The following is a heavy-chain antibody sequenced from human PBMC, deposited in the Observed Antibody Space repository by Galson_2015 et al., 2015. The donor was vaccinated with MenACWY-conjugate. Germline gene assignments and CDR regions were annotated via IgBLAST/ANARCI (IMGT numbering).Heavy chain of an antibody. CDR2: TYYRSRWFN. D-gene: IGHD6-19*01. J-gene: IGHJ5*01. CDR3: ARDKGYLSGWSSNALNWFDS. V-gene: IGHV6-1*01. Sequence: CAISGDSVSSNSAAWSWIRQSPSRGLEWLGRTYYRSRWFNDYAESVRSRITINPDTSKNQFSLQLGSVTPEDTAVYYCARDKGYLSGWSSNALNWFDSWGQGTLVT. CDR1: GDSVSSNSAA.